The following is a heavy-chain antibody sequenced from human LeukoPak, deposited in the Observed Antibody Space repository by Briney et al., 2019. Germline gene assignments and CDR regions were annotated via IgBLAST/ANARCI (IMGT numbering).Heavy chain of an antibody. D-gene: IGHD6-19*01. Sequence: PGGSLRLSCAASGFTFSSYSMNWVRQAPGKGLEWVSSISSSSSYIYYADPVKGRFTISRDNAKNSLYLQMNSLRAEDTAVYYCARDFSYSSGWPHFDYWGQGTLVTVSS. CDR1: GFTFSSYS. CDR2: ISSSSSYI. J-gene: IGHJ4*02. V-gene: IGHV3-21*01. CDR3: ARDFSYSSGWPHFDY.